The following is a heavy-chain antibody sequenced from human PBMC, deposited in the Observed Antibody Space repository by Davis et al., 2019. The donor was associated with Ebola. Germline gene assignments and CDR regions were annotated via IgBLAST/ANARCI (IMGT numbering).Heavy chain of an antibody. CDR3: ATLILNYGGHDS. D-gene: IGHD4-23*01. J-gene: IGHJ4*02. CDR1: GYTFTSYG. V-gene: IGHV1-18*01. CDR2: ISAYNGNT. Sequence: AASVKVSCKASGYTFTSYGISWVRQAPGQGLEWMGWISAYNGNTNYAQKLQGRVTMTTDTSTSTAYMELRSLTSGDTAFYYCATLILNYGGHDSWGQGTLITVSS.